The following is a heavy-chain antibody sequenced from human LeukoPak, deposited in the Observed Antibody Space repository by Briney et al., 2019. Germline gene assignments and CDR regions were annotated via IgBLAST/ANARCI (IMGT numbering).Heavy chain of an antibody. V-gene: IGHV3-21*04. D-gene: IGHD2-15*01. CDR3: ARIHQNRVVVGAEGAFEI. J-gene: IGHJ3*02. CDR1: GFTFSSYS. CDR2: ISSSSSYI. Sequence: GGSLRLSCAASGFTFSSYSMNWVRQAPGKGLEWVSSISSSSSYIYYADSVKGRFTISRDTSKDTVNLQMDSLRAEDTAIYYCARIHQNRVVVGAEGAFEIWGQGTVVTVSS.